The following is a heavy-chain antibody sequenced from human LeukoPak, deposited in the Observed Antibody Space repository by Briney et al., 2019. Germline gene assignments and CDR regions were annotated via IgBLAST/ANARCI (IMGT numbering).Heavy chain of an antibody. V-gene: IGHV3-23*01. D-gene: IGHD6-13*01. CDR3: AKIGAAAGDFDY. J-gene: IGHJ4*02. CDR2: ISNGGGSA. CDR1: GFTFSSYP. Sequence: GGSLRLSCAASGFTFSSYPMSWVRQAPGKGLQWVSAISNGGGSAYYADSVKGRFTISRDNSKNTLYLQMNSLRAEDTAVYYCAKIGAAAGDFDYWGQGTLVTVSS.